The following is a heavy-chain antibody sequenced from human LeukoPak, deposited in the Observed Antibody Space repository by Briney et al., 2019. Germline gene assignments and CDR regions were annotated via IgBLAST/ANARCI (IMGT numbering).Heavy chain of an antibody. CDR1: GFTFGDYA. V-gene: IGHV3-49*04. CDR3: TRLVPYLDY. J-gene: IGHJ4*02. Sequence: GGSLRLSCTASGFTFGDYAMSWARQAPGQGLEWLGFIRSKVYGETTEYATSVKGRFTVSRDDSNSLAYLQMNSLQTEDTAVYYCTRLVPYLDYWGQGTLVTVSS. CDR2: IRSKVYGETT. D-gene: IGHD2-2*01.